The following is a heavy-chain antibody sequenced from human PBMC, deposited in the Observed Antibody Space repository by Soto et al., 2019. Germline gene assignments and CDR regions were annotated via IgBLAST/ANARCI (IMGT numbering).Heavy chain of an antibody. CDR3: AQDRGGGVLSPSHDS. CDR1: GFTFRNFV. J-gene: IGHJ5*01. CDR2: IRATGGQT. D-gene: IGHD3-16*01. Sequence: EVQLLESGGGVVQPGGSLRLSCAASGFTFRNFVMSWVRQAPGKGLEWVSAIRATGGQTFYADSVKGGFTISRDNSKNMLYPQISSLRDEDTALCFCAQDRGGGVLSPSHDSWGQGTLVTVSS. V-gene: IGHV3-23*01.